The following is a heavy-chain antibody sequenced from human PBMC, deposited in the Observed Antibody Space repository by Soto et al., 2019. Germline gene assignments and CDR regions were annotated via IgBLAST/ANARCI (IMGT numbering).Heavy chain of an antibody. Sequence: QVQLVESGGGVVQPGRSLRLSCAASEFTFSDYAMHWVRQAPGKGLEWVAVISDDGDKVFYADSMKDRLTISRDNSKSTLCLQLTSLGPEDTAIYYCARAHYHDSSGPNGRAFDIWGQGTLVTVSS. J-gene: IGHJ3*02. CDR1: EFTFSDYA. CDR3: ARAHYHDSSGPNGRAFDI. V-gene: IGHV3-30-3*01. D-gene: IGHD3-22*01. CDR2: ISDDGDKV.